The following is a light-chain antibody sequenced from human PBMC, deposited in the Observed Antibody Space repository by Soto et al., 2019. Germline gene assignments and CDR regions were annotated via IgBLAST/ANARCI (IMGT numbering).Light chain of an antibody. J-gene: IGLJ2*01. V-gene: IGLV2-14*01. CDR2: EVS. Sequence: QSALTQPASVSGSPGQSITISCTGTSSDVGDYNYVSWYQQHPGKAPKLMIYEVSNRPSGVSNRFSGSKSGITASLTISGLQAEDEADYYCSSYTSSSTRVFGGGTKVTVL. CDR3: SSYTSSSTRV. CDR1: SSDVGDYNY.